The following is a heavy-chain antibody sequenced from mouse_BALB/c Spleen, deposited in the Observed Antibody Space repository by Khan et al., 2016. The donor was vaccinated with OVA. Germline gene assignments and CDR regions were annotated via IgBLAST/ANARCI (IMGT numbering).Heavy chain of an antibody. V-gene: IGHV1-4*01. CDR1: GYTFTSYT. J-gene: IGHJ3*01. Sequence: QVQLKQSGAELARPGASVKMSCKASGYTFTSYTIHWIKLRPGQGLEWIGFINPSNGYTNCNQKFKDKATLTADKSSTTVYMQLSSLTSDDSAVYNCVRDGAYHRNDGWFAYWGQGTLVTVSA. CDR2: INPSNGYT. D-gene: IGHD2-14*01. CDR3: VRDGAYHRNDGWFAY.